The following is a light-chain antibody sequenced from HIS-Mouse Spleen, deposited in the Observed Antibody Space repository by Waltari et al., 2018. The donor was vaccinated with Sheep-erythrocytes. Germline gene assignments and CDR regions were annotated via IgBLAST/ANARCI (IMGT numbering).Light chain of an antibody. Sequence: QSALTQPASVSGSPGQSITISCTGTSSDVGSYNLVSWYQQHPGKAPKLMIYEGSKRPSGVSNRCSGYKSGNTASLTIAGLQAEDEADYYCCSYAGSSTFHVVFGGGTKLTVL. CDR1: SSDVGSYNL. V-gene: IGLV2-23*03. J-gene: IGLJ2*01. CDR3: CSYAGSSTFHVV. CDR2: EGS.